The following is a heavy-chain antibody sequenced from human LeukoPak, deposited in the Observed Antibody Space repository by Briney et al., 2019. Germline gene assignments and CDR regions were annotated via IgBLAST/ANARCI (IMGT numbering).Heavy chain of an antibody. CDR2: IYHSGST. V-gene: IGHV4-30-2*01. Sequence: SETLSLTCAVSGGSISSGGYSWSWIRQPPGKGLEWIGYIYHSGSTYYNPSLKSRVTISVDRSKNQFSLKLSSVTAADTAVYYCAREKVGYYDSSGYYRHFDYWGQGTTVTVSS. CDR1: GGSISSGGYS. J-gene: IGHJ4*03. D-gene: IGHD3-22*01. CDR3: AREKVGYYDSSGYYRHFDY.